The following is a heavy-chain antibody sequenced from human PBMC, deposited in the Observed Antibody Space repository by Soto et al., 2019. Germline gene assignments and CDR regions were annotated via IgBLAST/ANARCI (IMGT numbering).Heavy chain of an antibody. V-gene: IGHV4-39*01. Sequence: SETLSLTCTVSGGSISSSSYYWGWIRQPPGKGLEWIGSIYYSGSTYYNPSLKSRVTISVDTSKNQFSLKLSSVTAADTAVYYCARQWLEMESNFDYWGQGTLVTVSS. CDR1: GGSISSSSYY. CDR3: ARQWLEMESNFDY. J-gene: IGHJ4*02. CDR2: IYYSGST. D-gene: IGHD3-3*01.